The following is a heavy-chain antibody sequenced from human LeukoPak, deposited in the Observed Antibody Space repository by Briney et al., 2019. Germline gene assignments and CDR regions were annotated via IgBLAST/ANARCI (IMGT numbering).Heavy chain of an antibody. D-gene: IGHD5-12*01. V-gene: IGHV3-30-3*01. CDR3: ARDEGLRFDY. CDR1: GFTFNNYA. J-gene: IGHJ4*02. CDR2: ISYDASNK. Sequence: GGSLRLSCAASGFTFNNYALHWVRQAPGKGLEWVAVISYDASNKYYADSVKGRFTISRDNSKNTLYLQMNSLRAEDTALYYCARDEGLRFDYWGQGTLVTVSS.